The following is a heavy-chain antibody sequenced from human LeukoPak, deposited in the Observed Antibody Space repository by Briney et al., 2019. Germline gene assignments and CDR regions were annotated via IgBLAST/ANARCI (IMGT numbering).Heavy chain of an antibody. V-gene: IGHV3-30*18. CDR1: GFTFTSYS. D-gene: IGHD2-2*01. CDR3: AKDTYATTPDYGMDV. CDR2: ISYDGSNK. Sequence: GGSLRLSCAASGFTFTSYSMNWVRQAPGKGLEWVAVISYDGSNKYYADSVKGRFTISRDNSKNTLYLQMNSLRAEDTAVYYCAKDTYATTPDYGMDVWGQGTTVTVSS. J-gene: IGHJ6*02.